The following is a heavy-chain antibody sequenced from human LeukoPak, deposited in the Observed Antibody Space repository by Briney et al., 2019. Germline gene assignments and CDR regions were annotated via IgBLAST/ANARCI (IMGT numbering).Heavy chain of an antibody. CDR1: GFTFSSYA. V-gene: IGHV3-23*01. CDR3: ARAGDGYNYWRTARPLDY. D-gene: IGHD5-12*01. CDR2: ISGSGGST. J-gene: IGHJ4*02. Sequence: GGSLRLSCAASGFTFSSYAMSWVRQAPGKGLEWVSAISGSGGSTYYADSVKGRFTISRDNSKNTLYLQMNSLRAEDTAVYYCARAGDGYNYWRTARPLDYWGQGTLVTVSS.